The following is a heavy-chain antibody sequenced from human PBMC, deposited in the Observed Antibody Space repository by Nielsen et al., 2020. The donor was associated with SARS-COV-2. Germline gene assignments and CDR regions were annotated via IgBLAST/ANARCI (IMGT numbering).Heavy chain of an antibody. CDR3: ARDPIAVAGRIGYYGMDV. CDR2: IIPIFGTA. J-gene: IGHJ6*02. D-gene: IGHD6-19*01. Sequence: WVRQAPGQGLEWMGGIIPIFGTAKYAQKFQGRDTITADESTSTAYMELSRLRSEDTAVYYCARDPIAVAGRIGYYGMDVWGQGTTVTVSS. V-gene: IGHV1-69*01.